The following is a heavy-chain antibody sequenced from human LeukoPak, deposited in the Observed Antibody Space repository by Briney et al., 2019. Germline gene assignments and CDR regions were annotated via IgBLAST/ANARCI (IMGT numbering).Heavy chain of an antibody. Sequence: GGSLRLSCAASGFTFRSYAVSWVRQAPGKGLEWVTTISGSGGYTLCADSVKGRFTISRDNSKNTLYLQMNSLRAEDTAVYYCAKSKDGNIAASFDPWGQGTLVTVSS. D-gene: IGHD6-13*01. V-gene: IGHV3-23*01. CDR2: ISGSGGYT. CDR3: AKSKDGNIAASFDP. J-gene: IGHJ5*02. CDR1: GFTFRSYA.